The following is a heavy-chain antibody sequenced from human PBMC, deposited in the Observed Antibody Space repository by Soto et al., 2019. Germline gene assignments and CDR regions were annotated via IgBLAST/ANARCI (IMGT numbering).Heavy chain of an antibody. CDR1: GYPFTGPY. V-gene: IGHV1-2*02. D-gene: IGHD4-4*01. Sequence: QAQLVQSGTEVKKPGASVKVSCKASGYPFTGPYIYWVRQAPGQGLEWMGWINPSSGGTEFAEKFQGRVTVTRETSIRTVFLELNSLAADDSGVYFSAGGFRTYSHGVDVWGQGTAVTVSS. CDR3: AGGFRTYSHGVDV. J-gene: IGHJ6*02. CDR2: INPSSGGT.